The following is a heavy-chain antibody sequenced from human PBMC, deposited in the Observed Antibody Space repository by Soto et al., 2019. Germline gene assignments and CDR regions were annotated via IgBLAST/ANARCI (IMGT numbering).Heavy chain of an antibody. Sequence: SETLSLTCTVSGGSISSYYWSWIRQPPGKGLEWIGYIYYSGSTNYNPSLKSRVTISVDTSKNQFSLKLSSVTAADTVVYYCARALRIKPTVTTNNWFDPWGQGTLVTVSS. CDR2: IYYSGST. J-gene: IGHJ5*02. CDR3: ARALRIKPTVTTNNWFDP. V-gene: IGHV4-59*01. CDR1: GGSISSYY. D-gene: IGHD4-4*01.